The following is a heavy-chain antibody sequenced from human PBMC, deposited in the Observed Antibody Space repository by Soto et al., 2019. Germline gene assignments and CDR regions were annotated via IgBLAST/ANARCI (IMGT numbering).Heavy chain of an antibody. Sequence: QMQLVQSGPEVKKPGTSVKVSCKASGFTFTSSAVQWVRQARGQRLEWIGWIVVGSGNTNYAQKFQERVTITRDMSTSTAYMELSSLRSEDTAVYYCAAARITIFGVVTLFDPWGQGTLVTVSS. V-gene: IGHV1-58*01. CDR1: GFTFTSSA. J-gene: IGHJ5*02. D-gene: IGHD3-3*01. CDR2: IVVGSGNT. CDR3: AAARITIFGVVTLFDP.